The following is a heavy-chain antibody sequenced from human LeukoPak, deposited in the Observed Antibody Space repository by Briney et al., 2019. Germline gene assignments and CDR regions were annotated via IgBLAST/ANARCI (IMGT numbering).Heavy chain of an antibody. CDR3: ARSPGYSYGPIFDY. Sequence: PGGSLRLSCAASGFTFSSYGMHWFRQAPGKGLEWVALIRYDRSNKYYADSVKGRFTISRDNSKNTLYLQMNSLRAEDTAVYYCARSPGYSYGPIFDYWGQGTLVTVSS. CDR2: IRYDRSNK. D-gene: IGHD5-18*01. CDR1: GFTFSSYG. V-gene: IGHV3-33*01. J-gene: IGHJ4*02.